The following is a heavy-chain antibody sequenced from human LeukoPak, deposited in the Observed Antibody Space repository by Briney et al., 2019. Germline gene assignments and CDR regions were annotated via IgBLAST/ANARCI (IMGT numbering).Heavy chain of an antibody. J-gene: IGHJ4*02. CDR1: GFTFSIYW. Sequence: GGSLRLSCAASGFTFSIYWMSWVRQAPGKGLEWVANIKQDGSERYYVDSVKGRFILSRDNAKNSLYLQMNSLRAEDTAVYYCARDRWSYDPQGGFDCWGQGTLVTVSS. CDR3: ARDRWSYDPQGGFDC. D-gene: IGHD3-22*01. V-gene: IGHV3-7*03. CDR2: IKQDGSER.